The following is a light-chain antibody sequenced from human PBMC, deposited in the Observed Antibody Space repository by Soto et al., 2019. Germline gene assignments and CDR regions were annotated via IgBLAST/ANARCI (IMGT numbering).Light chain of an antibody. V-gene: IGKV1-39*01. CDR1: QSISSS. J-gene: IGKJ1*01. CDR2: AAS. Sequence: DIQMTQSPSSVSASVGDRVTITCRASQSISSSLNWYQQKPGKAPKLLIYAASSLQSGVPSRFSGSGSGTDFTLTISSLQPEDFAAYSCQQSYTTPWTFGQGTKVEIK. CDR3: QQSYTTPWT.